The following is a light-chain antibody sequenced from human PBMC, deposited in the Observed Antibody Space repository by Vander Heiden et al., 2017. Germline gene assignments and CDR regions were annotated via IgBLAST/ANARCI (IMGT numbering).Light chain of an antibody. CDR2: QDS. V-gene: IGLV3-1*01. J-gene: IGLJ2*01. CDR1: KLGDKY. Sequence: SYELTQPPSVSVSPGQTASITCSGDKLGDKYACWYQQKPGQSPVLVIYQDSKRPSGIPERFSGSNSGNTATLTISGTQAMEEADYYCPAWHSSTVVFGGGTQLTVL. CDR3: PAWHSSTVV.